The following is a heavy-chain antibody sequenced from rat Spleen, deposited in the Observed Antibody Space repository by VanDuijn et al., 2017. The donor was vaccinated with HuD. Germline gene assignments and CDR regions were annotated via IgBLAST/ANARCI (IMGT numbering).Heavy chain of an antibody. Sequence: EVQLVESGGGLVQPGRSMKLSCVASGFTFSNFGMAWVRQAPRKGLEWVAYITYDGGSTYYRDSVKGRFTISRDNAKSTLYLQMDSLRSEDTATYYCTRCWDAWGQGASVTVSS. V-gene: IGHV5-25*01. CDR3: TRCWDA. CDR1: GFTFSNFG. CDR2: ITYDGGST. J-gene: IGHJ4*01.